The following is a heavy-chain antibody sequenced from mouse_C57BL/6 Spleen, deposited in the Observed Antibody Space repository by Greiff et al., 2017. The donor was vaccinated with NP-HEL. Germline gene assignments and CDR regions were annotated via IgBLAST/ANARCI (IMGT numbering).Heavy chain of an antibody. CDR2: INPSNGGT. Sequence: QVQLQQPGTELVKPGASVKLSCKASGYTFTSYWMHWVKQRPGQGLEWIGNINPSNGGTNYNEKFKSKATLTVDKSSSTAYMQLSSLTSEDSAVYYSARCDYSGVWYFDVWGTGTTVNVSS. V-gene: IGHV1-53*01. D-gene: IGHD1-1*01. CDR1: GYTFTSYW. CDR3: ARCDYSGVWYFDV. J-gene: IGHJ1*03.